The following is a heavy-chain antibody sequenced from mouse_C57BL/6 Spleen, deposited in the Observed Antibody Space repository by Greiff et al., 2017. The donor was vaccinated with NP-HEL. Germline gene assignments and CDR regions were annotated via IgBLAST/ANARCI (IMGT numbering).Heavy chain of an antibody. J-gene: IGHJ3*01. V-gene: IGHV1-54*01. D-gene: IGHD2-1*01. Sequence: QVQLQQSGAELVRPGTSVKVSCKASGYAFTNYLIEWVKQRPGQGLEWIGVINPGSGGTNYNEKFKGKATLTADKSSSTAYMQLSSLTSEDSAVYFCARGDYGNYGAYWGQGTLVTVSA. CDR3: ARGDYGNYGAY. CDR2: INPGSGGT. CDR1: GYAFTNYL.